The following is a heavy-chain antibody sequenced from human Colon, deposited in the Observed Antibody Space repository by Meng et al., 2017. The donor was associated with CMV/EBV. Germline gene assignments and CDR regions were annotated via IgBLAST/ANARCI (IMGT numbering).Heavy chain of an antibody. V-gene: IGHV4-4*07. J-gene: IGHJ1*01. Sequence: QVQLQESGPGLVQPSEPLSVTSTVPGGSNRVHYGTWIRRPAGEGLQWLGRIYCNGRIDENYPLRSRVTISVDTSKNQLSLRLTSVTAADTAVYYCGRAGARGVPIDVWGRGTLVTVSS. CDR3: GRAGARGVPIDV. CDR1: GGSNRVHY. CDR2: IYCNGRI. D-gene: IGHD3-10*01.